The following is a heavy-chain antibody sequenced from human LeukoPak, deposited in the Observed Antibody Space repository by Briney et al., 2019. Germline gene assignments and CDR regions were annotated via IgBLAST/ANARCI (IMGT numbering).Heavy chain of an antibody. CDR3: ARLRRNNDNSGYYYYYEY. CDR1: GLTFSSYS. D-gene: IGHD3-22*01. CDR2: ITPTSSYI. J-gene: IGHJ4*02. Sequence: PGGSLRLSCAASGLTFSSYSFNWVRQAPGKGLEWVSSITPTSSYIYYADSVKGRFTISRDNAKNSLYLQMNSLRAEDTAVYYCARLRRNNDNSGYYYYYEYWGQGTLVTVSS. V-gene: IGHV3-21*01.